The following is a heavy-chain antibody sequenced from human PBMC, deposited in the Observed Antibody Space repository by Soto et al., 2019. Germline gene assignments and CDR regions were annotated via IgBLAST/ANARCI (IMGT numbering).Heavy chain of an antibody. CDR1: GFTFSSYW. J-gene: IGHJ4*02. CDR3: VRYPRSVGGSYRPDY. CDR2: INSDGSIT. V-gene: IGHV3-74*01. Sequence: EVQLVESGGGLVQPGGSLRLSCAASGFTFSSYWMHWVRQVPEKGLVWVSRINSDGSITNYGDAVKAQFTISRDNVKNTQYLQMNSLRAEDTAVYYCVRYPRSVGGSYRPDYWGQGTLVTVSS. D-gene: IGHD3-16*02.